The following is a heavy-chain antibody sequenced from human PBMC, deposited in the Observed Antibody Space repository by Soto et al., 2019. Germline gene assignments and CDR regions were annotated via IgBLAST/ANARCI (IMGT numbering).Heavy chain of an antibody. CDR1: GFTFSDSW. CDR2: IKSKTDGGTT. V-gene: IGHV3-15*01. CDR3: TTYDYIRGNYRVRWAY. Sequence: EVQLVESGGGLVKPGGSLRVSCAGSGFTFSDSWMSWVRQAPGQVLEWVARIKSKTDGGTTDYDAPVTGRFTISRDDSRNTLSLQMNSLKSDDTAMYYGTTYDYIRGNYRVRWAYWGLGTMVTVSS. D-gene: IGHD3-16*02. J-gene: IGHJ4*02.